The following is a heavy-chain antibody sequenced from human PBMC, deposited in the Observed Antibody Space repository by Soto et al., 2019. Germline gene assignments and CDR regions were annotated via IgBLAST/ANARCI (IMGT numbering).Heavy chain of an antibody. J-gene: IGHJ4*02. D-gene: IGHD5-12*01. CDR2: IYYSGIT. CDR3: ARGSGYDSPYFDY. Sequence: SETLSLTCSVSGGSISSGRHYWSWIRHYPGKGLEWMGYIYYSGITYYNPSLKTRIMMSLDTSKNQFSLNFTSVTAAGTAVYYCARGSGYDSPYFDYWGQGTPVTVSS. V-gene: IGHV4-31*03. CDR1: GGSISSGRHY.